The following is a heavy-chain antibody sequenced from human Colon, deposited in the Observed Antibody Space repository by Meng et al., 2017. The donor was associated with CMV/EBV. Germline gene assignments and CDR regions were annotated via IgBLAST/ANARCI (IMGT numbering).Heavy chain of an antibody. J-gene: IGHJ5*02. CDR3: ARDKSGTSTRNWLDP. V-gene: IGHV1-2*02. D-gene: IGHD1/OR15-1a*01. CDR1: GHSFPAYF. Sequence: SGHSFPAYFIHWVRPAPGQGLPWVGWINPNDGVTDYGETFQGRVTMTVDTSTSTANMELNRLTSDDTAIYYCARDKSGTSTRNWLDPWGQGTLVTVSS. CDR2: INPNDGVT.